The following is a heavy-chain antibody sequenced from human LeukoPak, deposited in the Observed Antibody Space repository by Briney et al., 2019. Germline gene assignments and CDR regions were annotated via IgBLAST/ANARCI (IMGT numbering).Heavy chain of an antibody. D-gene: IGHD1-26*01. CDR1: GFTFADYA. CDR2: ISWNSGNI. CDR3: AKASGLWFDP. V-gene: IGHV3-9*01. Sequence: GRSLRLSCAASGFTFADYAMHWVRQTPGRGLEWVSGISWNSGNIDYADSVKGRFTISRDNSKNTLYLQMNSLRAEDTAVYYCAKASGLWFDPWGQGTLVTVSS. J-gene: IGHJ5*02.